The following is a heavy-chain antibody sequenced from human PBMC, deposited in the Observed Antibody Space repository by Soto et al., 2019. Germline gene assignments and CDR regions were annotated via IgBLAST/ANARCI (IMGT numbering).Heavy chain of an antibody. CDR1: GVSITSGAYY. CDR2: IYYNGNT. V-gene: IGHV4-31*03. Sequence: SLSITCTLSGVSITSGAYYWTWFLQHPGKGLEWIGYIYYNGNTYFSPSLKSRLTISIDTSKNQFSLKLSSVTAADTAMYYCARARLRAVYAFDFWGQGTMVTVSS. J-gene: IGHJ3*01. CDR3: ARARLRAVYAFDF. D-gene: IGHD4-17*01.